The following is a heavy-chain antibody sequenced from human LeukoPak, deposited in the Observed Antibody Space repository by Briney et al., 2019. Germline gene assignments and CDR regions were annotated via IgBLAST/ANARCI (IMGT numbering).Heavy chain of an antibody. CDR2: ISGSGGST. CDR3: AKDSPDYYYDSSGYYDY. Sequence: GGSLRLSCAASGFTFSSYAMSWVRQAPGKGLEWVSAISGSGGSTYYADSVKGRFTISRDNSKNTLYLQMNSLRAEDTAVYYCAKDSPDYYYDSSGYYDYWGQGTLVTVSS. V-gene: IGHV3-23*01. CDR1: GFTFSSYA. D-gene: IGHD3-22*01. J-gene: IGHJ4*02.